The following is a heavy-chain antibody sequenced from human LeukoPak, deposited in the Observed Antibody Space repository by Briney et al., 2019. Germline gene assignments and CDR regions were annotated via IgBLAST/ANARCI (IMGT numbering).Heavy chain of an antibody. D-gene: IGHD4-17*01. V-gene: IGHV4-31*03. Sequence: SQTLSLTCTVSGGSISSGGYYWSWIRQHPGKGLEWIGYIYYSGSTYYNPSLKSRVTISVDTSKNQFSLKLSSVTAADTAVYYCARDIPTVTTPGGLWYFDLWGRGTLVTVSS. J-gene: IGHJ2*01. CDR3: ARDIPTVTTPGGLWYFDL. CDR2: IYYSGST. CDR1: GGSISSGGYY.